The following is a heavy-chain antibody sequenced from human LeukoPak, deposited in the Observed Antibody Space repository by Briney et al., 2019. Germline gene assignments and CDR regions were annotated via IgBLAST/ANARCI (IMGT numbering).Heavy chain of an antibody. V-gene: IGHV4-34*01. Sequence: SETLSLTCVVYGESFSGYYWNWFRQPPGKGLEWIGEINHSGTTNYTPSLKRRVTISLDTSQNQFSLKLSSVTAAGTAVYYCAREPAYYYESSGFYYGAYYFDYWGQGTLVTVSS. CDR1: GESFSGYY. CDR2: INHSGTT. J-gene: IGHJ4*02. D-gene: IGHD3-22*01. CDR3: AREPAYYYESSGFYYGAYYFDY.